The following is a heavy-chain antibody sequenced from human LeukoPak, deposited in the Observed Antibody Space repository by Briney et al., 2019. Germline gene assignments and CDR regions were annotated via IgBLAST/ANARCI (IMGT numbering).Heavy chain of an antibody. CDR3: ARGDFDY. V-gene: IGHV4-59*01. Sequence: SETLSLTCTVSGYSISTYYWSWIRQPPGKGLEWIGYIYYSGSTNYNPSLKSRVTISVDTSKNQFSLKLSSVTAADTAVYYCARGDFDYWGQGTLVTVSS. CDR2: IYYSGST. J-gene: IGHJ4*02. CDR1: GYSISTYY.